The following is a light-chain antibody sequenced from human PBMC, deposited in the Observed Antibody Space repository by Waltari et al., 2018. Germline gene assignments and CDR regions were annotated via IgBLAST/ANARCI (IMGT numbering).Light chain of an antibody. CDR3: CSNVGSSVF. CDR2: EGN. CDR1: NSHVGSYNL. Sequence: QSALTQPASVSGSPGQSIPISGTGFNSHVGSYNLVSWYQKTPGKAPKLLIYEGNRRPSGVSNRFSGSKSDNTASLTLSGLQAEDEADYYCCSNVGSSVFFGGGTKLTVL. J-gene: IGLJ2*01. V-gene: IGLV2-23*03.